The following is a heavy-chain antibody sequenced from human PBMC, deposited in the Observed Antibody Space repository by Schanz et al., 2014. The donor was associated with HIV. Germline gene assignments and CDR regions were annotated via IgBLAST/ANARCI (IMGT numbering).Heavy chain of an antibody. J-gene: IGHJ4*02. CDR2: ISSSSSYI. V-gene: IGHV3-21*04. CDR1: GFSFITYG. CDR3: AKEAVTTFFDY. D-gene: IGHD4-4*01. Sequence: EVQLLESGGGLVQPGGSLRLSCAASGFSFITYGMGWVRQAPGKGLEWVSSISSSSSYIYYADSVKGRFTISRDNAKNTLYLQMNSLRAEDTAVYYCAKEAVTTFFDYWGQGTLVTVSS.